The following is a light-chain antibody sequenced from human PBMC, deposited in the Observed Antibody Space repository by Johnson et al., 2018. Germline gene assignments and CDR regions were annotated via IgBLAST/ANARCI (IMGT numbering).Light chain of an antibody. J-gene: IGLJ1*01. V-gene: IGLV1-51*02. CDR3: GTCDSSLSAGNV. Sequence: QSVLTQPPSVSAAPGQKVTISCSGSSSNIGNNYVSWYQQLPGTAPKLLIYENNKRPSGIPDRFSGSKSGTSATLGITGLQTGEEADYYCGTCDSSLSAGNVFRTGTKVPVL. CDR1: SSNIGNNY. CDR2: ENN.